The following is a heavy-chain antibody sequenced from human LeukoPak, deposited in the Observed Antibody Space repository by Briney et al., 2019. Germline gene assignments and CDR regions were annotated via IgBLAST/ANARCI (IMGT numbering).Heavy chain of an antibody. V-gene: IGHV3-74*01. J-gene: IGHJ6*02. CDR3: AKGAPYYYAMDV. CDR2: INGDGSTT. CDR1: GFTFSTYW. Sequence: PGKSLTLSCAASGFTFSTYWMHWIRQAPGKGLVWVSRINGDGSTTTYADSVKGRFTISTDSAKNTLFLQMNSLRAEDTAMYYCAKGAPYYYAMDVWGQGTTVTVSS.